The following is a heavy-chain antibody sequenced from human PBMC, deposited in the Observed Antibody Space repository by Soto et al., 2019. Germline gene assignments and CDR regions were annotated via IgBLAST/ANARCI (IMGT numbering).Heavy chain of an antibody. J-gene: IGHJ4*02. CDR2: IVVGSGNT. CDR3: AARGGYCSSTSCYRRSSVWHVDDY. CDR1: GFTFTSSA. V-gene: IGHV1-58*01. Sequence: ASVKVSCKASGFTFTSSAVQWVRQARGQRPEWIGWIVVGSGNTNYAQKFQERVTITRDMSTSTAYMELSSRRSEDTAVYYCAARGGYCSSTSCYRRSSVWHVDDYWGQGTLVTVSS. D-gene: IGHD2-2*01.